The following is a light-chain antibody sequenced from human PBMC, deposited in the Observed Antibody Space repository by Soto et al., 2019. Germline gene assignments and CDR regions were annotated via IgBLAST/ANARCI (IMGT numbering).Light chain of an antibody. CDR1: QTISSW. Sequence: DIQMTQSPSTLSGSVGDRVTITCRASQTISSWLAWYQQKPGKARKLLIYAASTLQSGVPSMFGGSGSGTDFTLTISCLQSEDFATYYCQQYYSTSGTFGPGTKVDIK. J-gene: IGKJ3*01. CDR3: QQYYSTSGT. CDR2: AAS. V-gene: IGKV1-5*01.